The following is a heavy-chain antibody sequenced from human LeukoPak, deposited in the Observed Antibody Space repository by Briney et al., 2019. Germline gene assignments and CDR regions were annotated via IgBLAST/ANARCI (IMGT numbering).Heavy chain of an antibody. D-gene: IGHD6-13*01. CDR3: ARAPRDQLLIAAAEGDRNY. CDR2: ISSSSSYI. CDR1: GFTFSSYS. Sequence: PGGSLRLSCAASGFTFSSYSMNWVRQAPGKGLEWVLSISSSSSYIYYADSVKGRFTISRDNAKNSLYLQMNSLRAEDTAVYYCARAPRDQLLIAAAEGDRNYWGQGTLVTVSS. J-gene: IGHJ4*02. V-gene: IGHV3-21*01.